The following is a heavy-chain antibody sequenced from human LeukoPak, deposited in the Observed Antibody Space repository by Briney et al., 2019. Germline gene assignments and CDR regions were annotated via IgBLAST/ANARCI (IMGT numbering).Heavy chain of an antibody. CDR2: IYYSGST. V-gene: IGHV4-61*05. CDR1: GASISTNNYY. CDR3: ARGVISPYFSVFDY. Sequence: PSETLSLTCSVSGASISTNNYYWGWIRQPPGKGLEWIGYIYYSGSTNYNPSLKSRVTISVDTSKNQFSLKLSSVTAADTAVYYCARGVISPYFSVFDYWGQGTLVTVSS. J-gene: IGHJ4*02. D-gene: IGHD3-10*01.